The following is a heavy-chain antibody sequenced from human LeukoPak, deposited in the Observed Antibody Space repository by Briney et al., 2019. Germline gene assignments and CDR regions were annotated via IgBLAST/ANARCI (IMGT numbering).Heavy chain of an antibody. J-gene: IGHJ4*02. V-gene: IGHV3-21*04. CDR1: GFTFSSYS. Sequence: GGSLRLSCAASGFTFSSYSMNWVRQAPGKGLEWVSSISSRSSYIYYADSVKGRFTISRDNAKNSLYLQMNSLRAEDTAVYYCAKGVAVAERSYFFDFWGQGTLVTVSS. D-gene: IGHD6-19*01. CDR2: ISSRSSYI. CDR3: AKGVAVAERSYFFDF.